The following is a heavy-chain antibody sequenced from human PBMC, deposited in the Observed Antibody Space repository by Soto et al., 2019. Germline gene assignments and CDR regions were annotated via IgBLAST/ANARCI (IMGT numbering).Heavy chain of an antibody. J-gene: IGHJ5*02. V-gene: IGHV3-21*01. D-gene: IGHD1-20*01. CDR2: ISSSSSYI. CDR1: GFTFSSYS. Sequence: GGSLRLSCAASGFTFSSYSMNWVRQAPGKGLEWVSSISSSSSYIYYDDSVKGLFTISMDNAKNSLYLQMNSLRAEDTAADYCARSQRYNWKPEDWFDPWGQGTLVTVSS. CDR3: ARSQRYNWKPEDWFDP.